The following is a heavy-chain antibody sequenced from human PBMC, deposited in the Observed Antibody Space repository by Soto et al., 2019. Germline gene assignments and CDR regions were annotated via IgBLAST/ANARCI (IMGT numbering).Heavy chain of an antibody. V-gene: IGHV1-2*04. CDR2: INPNSGGT. J-gene: IGHJ6*02. Sequence: ASVKVSCKASGYTFTGYYMHWVRQAPGQGLEWMGWINPNSGGTNYAQKFQGWVTMTRDTSISTVYMELSRLSSDDTALYYCARAFRSGWYGPRDYYYGMDVWGQGTTVTV. CDR3: ARAFRSGWYGPRDYYYGMDV. CDR1: GYTFTGYY. D-gene: IGHD6-19*01.